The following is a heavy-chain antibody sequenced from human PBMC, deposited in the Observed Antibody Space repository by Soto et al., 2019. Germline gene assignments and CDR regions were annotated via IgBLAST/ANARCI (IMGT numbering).Heavy chain of an antibody. CDR3: AKDSIPSEFTWIMITFGGVIRSDAFDI. D-gene: IGHD3-16*02. Sequence: VASGFTFSSYAMSWVRQAPGKGLEWVSAISGSGGSTYYADYVKGRFTISRDNSKNTLYLQMNSLRAEDTAVYYCAKDSIPSEFTWIMITFGGVIRSDAFDIWGQGTMVTVSS. J-gene: IGHJ3*02. CDR2: ISGSGGST. CDR1: GFTFSSYA. V-gene: IGHV3-23*01.